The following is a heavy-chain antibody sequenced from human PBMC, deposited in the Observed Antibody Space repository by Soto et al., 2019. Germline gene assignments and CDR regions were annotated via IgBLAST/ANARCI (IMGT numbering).Heavy chain of an antibody. D-gene: IGHD6-19*01. CDR2: ISGSGGST. Sequence: EVQLLESGGGLVQPGGSLRLSCTASGFTFSSYAMNWVRQAPGKGLEWVSVISGSGGSTYYADSVKGLFTISRDNSKNKLYLQMNRLRAEDTAVYYCASRTSGWYFDYWGQGTLVTVSS. V-gene: IGHV3-23*01. CDR3: ASRTSGWYFDY. CDR1: GFTFSSYA. J-gene: IGHJ4*02.